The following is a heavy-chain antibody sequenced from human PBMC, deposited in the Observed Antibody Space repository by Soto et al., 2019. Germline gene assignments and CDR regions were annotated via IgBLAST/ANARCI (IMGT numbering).Heavy chain of an antibody. Sequence: EVQLVESGGGLVQPGGSLRLSCAASGFTFSSFWMSWVRQAPGKGLEWVANIKQDGSETRYVDSVKGRFTISRDNAKNSLYLQIDSLRAEDPAVYYCAGSSGWLDYYWGQGILVTVSS. CDR3: AGSSGWLDYY. V-gene: IGHV3-7*04. CDR1: GFTFSSFW. CDR2: IKQDGSET. J-gene: IGHJ4*02. D-gene: IGHD3-22*01.